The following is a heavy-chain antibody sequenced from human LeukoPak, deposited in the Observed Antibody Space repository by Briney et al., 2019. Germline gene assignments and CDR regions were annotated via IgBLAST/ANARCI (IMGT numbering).Heavy chain of an antibody. J-gene: IGHJ4*02. CDR2: IYYSGST. V-gene: IGHV4-38-2*02. CDR3: ARLVSIAVAPSFDY. Sequence: SETLSLTCTVSGYSITSGYYWGWIRQPPGKGLEWIGIIYYSGSTYYNPSLKSRVTISVDTSKNQFSLKVSSMTAADTAVYYCARLVSIAVAPSFDYWGQGTLVTVSS. CDR1: GYSITSGYY. D-gene: IGHD6-19*01.